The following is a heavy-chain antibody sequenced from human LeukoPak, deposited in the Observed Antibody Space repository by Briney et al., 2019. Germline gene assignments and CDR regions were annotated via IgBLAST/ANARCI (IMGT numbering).Heavy chain of an antibody. CDR2: IYYSGST. CDR1: GGSISSYY. CDR3: ARQHDIVVVPAAPYYYYYGMDV. D-gene: IGHD2-2*01. J-gene: IGHJ6*02. V-gene: IGHV4-59*08. Sequence: PSETPSLTCTVSGGSISSYYWSWIRQPPGKGLEWIGYIYYSGSTNYNPSLKSRVTISVDTSKNQFSLKLSSVTAADTAVYYCARQHDIVVVPAAPYYYYYGMDVWGQGTTVTVSS.